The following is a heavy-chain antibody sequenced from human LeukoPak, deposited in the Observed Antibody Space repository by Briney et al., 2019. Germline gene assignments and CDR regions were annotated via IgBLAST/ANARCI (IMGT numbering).Heavy chain of an antibody. Sequence: TGGSLRLSCAASGFTFSSHWMHWVRQAPGKGLVWVSRINSDGSSIGYADSVKGRFTISRDNSKNTLYLQVNSLRAEDTAVYYCAKGGKWDVTPFDYWGRGTLVTVSS. CDR3: AKGGKWDVTPFDY. D-gene: IGHD1-26*01. V-gene: IGHV3-74*01. CDR1: GFTFSSHW. CDR2: INSDGSSI. J-gene: IGHJ4*02.